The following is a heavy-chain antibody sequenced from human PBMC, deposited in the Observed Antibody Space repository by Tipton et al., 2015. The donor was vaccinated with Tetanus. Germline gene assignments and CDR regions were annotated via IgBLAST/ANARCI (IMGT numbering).Heavy chain of an antibody. CDR1: GDSFKTYT. CDR2: INPNSGGT. CDR3: ARDGGFLSGFYAFDF. Sequence: QLVQSGPEVKKPGSSVRVSCKLSGDSFKTYTISWVRQAPGQGLEWMGWINPNSGGTNYALKFQGRVTMTRDTSITTAYMELSNLRSDDTAVYYCARDGGFLSGFYAFDFWGQGTIVSVSS. V-gene: IGHV1-2*02. D-gene: IGHD3-3*01. J-gene: IGHJ3*01.